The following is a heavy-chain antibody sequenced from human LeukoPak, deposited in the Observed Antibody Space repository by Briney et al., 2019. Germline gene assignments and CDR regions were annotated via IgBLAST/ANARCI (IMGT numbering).Heavy chain of an antibody. V-gene: IGHV3-13*04. J-gene: IGHJ4*02. CDR2: IGTAGDT. Sequence: GGSLRLSCAASGFTFSSYDMHWVRQATGKGLEWVSGIGTAGDTYYPGSVKGRFTISRDNSKNTLYLQMNSLRAEDTAVYYCARGSGWDFDYWGQGTLVTVSS. D-gene: IGHD6-19*01. CDR3: ARGSGWDFDY. CDR1: GFTFSSYD.